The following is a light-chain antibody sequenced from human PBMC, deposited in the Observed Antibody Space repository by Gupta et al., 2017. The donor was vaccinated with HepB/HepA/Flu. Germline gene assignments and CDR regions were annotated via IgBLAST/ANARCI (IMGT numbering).Light chain of an antibody. CDR2: AAS. CDR3: QQSHSNSFT. Sequence: DSHMTQSPSSLSASVRDRVTMPCRASQSISSYLNWYLHKPGKAPKLLIYAASSVQLGVPPRFSGSSYVTDFTLTISRLQPEDYANYYCQQSHSNSFTFGQGTRMDIK. V-gene: IGKV1-39*01. J-gene: IGKJ5*01. CDR1: QSISSY.